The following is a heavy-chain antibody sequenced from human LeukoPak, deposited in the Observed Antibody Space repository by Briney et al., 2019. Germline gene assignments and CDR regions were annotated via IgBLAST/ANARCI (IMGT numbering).Heavy chain of an antibody. V-gene: IGHV4-34*01. D-gene: IGHD2-15*01. J-gene: IGHJ5*02. Sequence: SETLSLTCAVYGGSFIGFHWNWIRQPPGKGLEGIGDINHSGSTHYNPSLPSRVTISVDPSKNQFSLNLSSVTAADTAVYYCARVYCGGGTCYHSRGWFDPWGQGTLVTVSS. CDR3: ARVYCGGGTCYHSRGWFDP. CDR2: INHSGST. CDR1: GGSFIGFH.